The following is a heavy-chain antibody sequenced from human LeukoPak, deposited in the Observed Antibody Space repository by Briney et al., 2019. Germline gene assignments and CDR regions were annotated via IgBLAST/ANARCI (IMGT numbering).Heavy chain of an antibody. J-gene: IGHJ4*02. Sequence: ASVKVSCKASGYTFTSYAMHWVRQAPGQRLEWMGWINAGNGNTKYSQKFQGRVTITRDTSASTAYMELSSLRSEDTAVYYCARAVEGSSWYNYWGQGTLVTVPS. CDR2: INAGNGNT. D-gene: IGHD6-13*01. V-gene: IGHV1-3*01. CDR1: GYTFTSYA. CDR3: ARAVEGSSWYNY.